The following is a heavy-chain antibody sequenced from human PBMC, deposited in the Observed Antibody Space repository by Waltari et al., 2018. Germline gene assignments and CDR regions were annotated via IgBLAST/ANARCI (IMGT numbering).Heavy chain of an antibody. CDR2: IYYSGST. CDR1: GGSISSSSYY. J-gene: IGHJ4*02. CDR3: ARGRSNYVFDY. Sequence: QLQLQESGAGLVKPSETLSLTCTVSGGSISSSSYYWGWIRQPPGKGLEWIGSIYYSGSTYYNQSLIRRVTLSVDTSRHQFCLKLSSVTAADTAVYYCARGRSNYVFDYWGQGTLVTVSS. V-gene: IGHV4-39*07. D-gene: IGHD4-4*01.